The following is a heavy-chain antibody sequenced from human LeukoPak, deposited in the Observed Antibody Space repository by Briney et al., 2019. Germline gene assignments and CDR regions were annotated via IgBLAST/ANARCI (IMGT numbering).Heavy chain of an antibody. V-gene: IGHV3-74*01. CDR3: ATKQWLAPPPDS. D-gene: IGHD6-19*01. CDR1: GSTFSKYW. J-gene: IGHJ4*02. CDR2: INTDGTVT. Sequence: GGSLRLSCAASGSTFSKYWMLWVRQAPGKGLESVSRINTDGTVTTYADSVKGRFTVSRDNADNTMFLQMNTVREEDTAVYYCATKQWLAPPPDSWGQGTPVTVSS.